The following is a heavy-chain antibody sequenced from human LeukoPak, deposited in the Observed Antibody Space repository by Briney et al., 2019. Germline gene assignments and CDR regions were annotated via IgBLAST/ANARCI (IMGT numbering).Heavy chain of an antibody. CDR3: ARELYYDSSGYYFSSYFDY. V-gene: IGHV3-21*01. Sequence: GGSLRLSCAASGFTFSSYSMNWVRQAPGKGLEGFSSISSSSSYIYYADSVKGRFTISRDNAKNSLYLQMNSLRAEDTAVYYCARELYYDSSGYYFSSYFDYWGQGTLVTVSS. CDR1: GFTFSSYS. CDR2: ISSSSSYI. J-gene: IGHJ4*02. D-gene: IGHD3-22*01.